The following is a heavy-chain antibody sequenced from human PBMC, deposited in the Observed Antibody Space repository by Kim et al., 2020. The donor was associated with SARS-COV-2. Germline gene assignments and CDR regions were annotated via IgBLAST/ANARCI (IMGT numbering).Heavy chain of an antibody. D-gene: IGHD3-16*01. CDR1: GFTFSNAW. CDR3: TTEGAH. Sequence: SCAASGFTFSNAWMSWVRQASGKGLEWVGRIKGKIDGGTTEYAAPVKGRFTISRDDSECTLYLQINSLKTEDTAVYYCTTEGAHWGHGTLVTVSS. CDR2: IKGKIDGGTT. V-gene: IGHV3-15*01. J-gene: IGHJ4*01.